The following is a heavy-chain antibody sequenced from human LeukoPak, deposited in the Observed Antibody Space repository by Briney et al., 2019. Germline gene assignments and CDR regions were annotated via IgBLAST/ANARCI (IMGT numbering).Heavy chain of an antibody. J-gene: IGHJ3*02. D-gene: IGHD3-22*01. Sequence: SETLSLTCAVYGGSFSGYYWSWIRQPPGKGLEWIGEIKHSGSTNYNPSLKSRVTISVDTSKNQFSLKLSSVTAADTAVYYCARLGGFRSGYYSLRAFDIWGQGTMVTVSS. CDR1: GGSFSGYY. CDR3: ARLGGFRSGYYSLRAFDI. CDR2: IKHSGST. V-gene: IGHV4-34*01.